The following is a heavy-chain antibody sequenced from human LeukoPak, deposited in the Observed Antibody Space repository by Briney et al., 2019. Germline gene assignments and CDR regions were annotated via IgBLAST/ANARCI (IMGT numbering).Heavy chain of an antibody. J-gene: IGHJ6*03. V-gene: IGHV1-2*02. CDR2: INPNSGGT. CDR1: GYTFTGYY. CDR3: ARDIGRIAARPGYMDV. Sequence: ASVKASCKASGYTFTGYYMHWVRQAPGQGLEWMGWINPNSGGTNYAQKFQGRVTTTRDTSISTAYMELSRLRSDDTAVYYCARDIGRIAARPGYMDVWGKGTTVTVSS. D-gene: IGHD6-6*01.